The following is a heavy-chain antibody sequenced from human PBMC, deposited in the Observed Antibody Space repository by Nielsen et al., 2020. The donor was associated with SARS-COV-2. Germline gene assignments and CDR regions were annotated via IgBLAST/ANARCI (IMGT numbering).Heavy chain of an antibody. CDR2: IRSKANIYAT. Sequence: GESLKISCAASGFTLSDSAMHWVRQASGKGLEWIGRIRSKANIYATAYAASVKGRFTISRDDSKNTAYLQMNSLRTEDTAIYYCTRVNPISGSWFDAFDIWGQGTMVTVSS. CDR1: GFTLSDSA. J-gene: IGHJ3*02. D-gene: IGHD6-13*01. CDR3: TRVNPISGSWFDAFDI. V-gene: IGHV3-73*01.